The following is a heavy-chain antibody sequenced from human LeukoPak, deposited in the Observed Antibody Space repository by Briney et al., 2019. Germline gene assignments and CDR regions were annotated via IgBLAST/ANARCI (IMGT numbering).Heavy chain of an antibody. V-gene: IGHV3-33*01. Sequence: GGSLRLSCAASGFTFSSYGIHWVRQAPGKGLEWVAVIWYDGSNKYYADSVKGRFTISRDNSKNTLYLQMNSLRAEDTAVYYCARNAQDIVVVPAAIRFDYWGQGTLVTVSS. J-gene: IGHJ4*02. CDR3: ARNAQDIVVVPAAIRFDY. D-gene: IGHD2-2*01. CDR1: GFTFSSYG. CDR2: IWYDGSNK.